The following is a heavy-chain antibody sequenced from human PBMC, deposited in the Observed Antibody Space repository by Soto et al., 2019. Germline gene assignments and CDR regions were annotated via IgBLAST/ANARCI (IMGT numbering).Heavy chain of an antibody. CDR3: ATRYYYDSSGYPSVYCYGMDV. V-gene: IGHV1-69*10. J-gene: IGHJ6*02. CDR1: GGTFSSYA. Sequence: SVKVSCKASGGTFSSYAISWVRQAPGQGLEWMGGIIPIFGIANYAQKFQGRVTITADKSTSTAYMELSSLRSEDTAVYYCATRYYYDSSGYPSVYCYGMDVWGQGTTVTVSS. CDR2: IIPIFGIA. D-gene: IGHD3-22*01.